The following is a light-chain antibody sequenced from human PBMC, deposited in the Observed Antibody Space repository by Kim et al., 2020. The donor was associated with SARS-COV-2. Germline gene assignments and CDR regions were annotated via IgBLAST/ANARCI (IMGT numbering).Light chain of an antibody. CDR3: TSHANDNYV. J-gene: IGLJ1*01. V-gene: IGLV2-8*01. Sequence: QSALTQPPSASGSPGQSVNISCSGTSTDFTTYNYVSWYQQHPGKAPKLIIYEITKRPSGVPDRFSGSKSGDTASLTVSGLQAEDEADYYCTSHANDNYVFGTGTKVTVL. CDR2: EIT. CDR1: STDFTTYNY.